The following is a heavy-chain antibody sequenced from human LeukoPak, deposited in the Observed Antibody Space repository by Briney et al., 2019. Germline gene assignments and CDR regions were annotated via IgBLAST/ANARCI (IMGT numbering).Heavy chain of an antibody. J-gene: IGHJ4*02. D-gene: IGHD2-2*01. Sequence: ASVRVSCKASGYTFTSYGISWVRQAPGQGLEWMGWISAYNGNTIYAQKLQGRVTMTTDTSTSTVYMELRSLRSDDTAVYYCARGGSTSYTRDFDYWGQGTLVTVSS. CDR2: ISAYNGNT. CDR1: GYTFTSYG. V-gene: IGHV1-18*01. CDR3: ARGGSTSYTRDFDY.